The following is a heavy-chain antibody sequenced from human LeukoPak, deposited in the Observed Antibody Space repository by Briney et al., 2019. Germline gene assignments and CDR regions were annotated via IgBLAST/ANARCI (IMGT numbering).Heavy chain of an antibody. J-gene: IGHJ4*02. CDR3: ARANIAAAAGLDY. CDR1: GFTFSSYA. Sequence: PGRSLRFSCAASGFTFSSYAMHWVRQAPGKGLEWVAVISYDGSNKYYADSVKGRFTISRDNSKNTLYLQMNSLRAEDTAVYYCARANIAAAAGLDYWGQGTLVTVSS. D-gene: IGHD6-13*01. V-gene: IGHV3-30-3*01. CDR2: ISYDGSNK.